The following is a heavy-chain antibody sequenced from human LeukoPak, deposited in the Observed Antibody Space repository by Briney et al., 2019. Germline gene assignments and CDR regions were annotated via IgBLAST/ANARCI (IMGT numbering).Heavy chain of an antibody. D-gene: IGHD4/OR15-4a*01. Sequence: GGSLRLSCTVSGFTVSSNSMSWVRQAPGKGLEWVSFIYSDNTHYSDSVKGRFTISRDNSKNTLYLQMNSLRAEDTTVYYCARRAGAYSHPYDHWGQGTLVTVSS. V-gene: IGHV3-53*01. J-gene: IGHJ4*02. CDR1: GFTVSSNS. CDR3: ARRAGAYSHPYDH. CDR2: IYSDNT.